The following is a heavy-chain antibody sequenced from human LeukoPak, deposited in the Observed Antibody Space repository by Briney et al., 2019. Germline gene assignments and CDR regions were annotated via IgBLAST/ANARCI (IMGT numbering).Heavy chain of an antibody. CDR2: IYYTGRT. CDR3: ARRGGYYPPSY. CDR1: GGSIASNNLY. J-gene: IGHJ4*02. D-gene: IGHD3-3*01. V-gene: IGHV4-39*01. Sequence: SETLSLTCTVSGGSIASNNLYWGWIRQPPGKGLEWIGSIYYTGRTDYNPSLKSRVTISVDTSENQFSLTLRSVTAADTAVYYCARRGGYYPPSYWSQGTLVTVSS.